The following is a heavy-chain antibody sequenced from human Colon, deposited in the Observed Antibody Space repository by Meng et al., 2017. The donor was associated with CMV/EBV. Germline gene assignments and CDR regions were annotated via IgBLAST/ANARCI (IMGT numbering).Heavy chain of an antibody. D-gene: IGHD6-13*01. CDR1: GYTFTDYY. V-gene: IGHV1-2*02. CDR2: IYPDSGDT. CDR3: ARIRPGIAKALDY. Sequence: CKASGYTFTDYYIHWVRQAPGQGLEWMGWIYPDSGDTNFAQKFQGRVTMTTDTSISTAYMELTRLRSDDTAIYYCARIRPGIAKALDYWGQGTLVTVSS. J-gene: IGHJ4*02.